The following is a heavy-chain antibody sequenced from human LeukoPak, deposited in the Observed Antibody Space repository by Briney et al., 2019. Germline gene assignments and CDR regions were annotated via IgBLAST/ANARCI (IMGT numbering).Heavy chain of an antibody. Sequence: PSETLSLTCTVSGRSISGYYWSWLRQPPGKGLEWIGYIFSSGSAAYNPSLRSRVTESIDTSKDQFSLKLSCVTAADTAVYYWARWYCSGGTCFHLDDWGQGTLVTVSS. CDR3: ARWYCSGGTCFHLDD. J-gene: IGHJ4*02. CDR2: IFSSGSA. D-gene: IGHD2-15*01. V-gene: IGHV4-59*08. CDR1: GRSISGYY.